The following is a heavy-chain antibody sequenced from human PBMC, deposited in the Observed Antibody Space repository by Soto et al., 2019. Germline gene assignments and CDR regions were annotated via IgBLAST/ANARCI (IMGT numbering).Heavy chain of an antibody. CDR1: GGSISSSSYY. J-gene: IGHJ4*02. Sequence: SETLSLTCTVSGGSISSSSYYWGWIRQPPGKGLEWIGSIYYSGSTYYNPSLKSRVTISVVTSKNQFSLKLSSVTAADTAVYYCARGDYDYVWGSYRYVDYWGQGTLVTVSS. CDR2: IYYSGST. D-gene: IGHD3-16*02. CDR3: ARGDYDYVWGSYRYVDY. V-gene: IGHV4-39*01.